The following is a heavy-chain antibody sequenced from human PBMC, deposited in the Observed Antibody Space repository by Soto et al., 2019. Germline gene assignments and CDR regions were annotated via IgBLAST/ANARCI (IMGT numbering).Heavy chain of an antibody. J-gene: IGHJ6*02. D-gene: IGHD2-8*01. Sequence: ASVKVSCKASGYTFTSYYIQWVRQAPGQGLEWMGIINPSGGSTRYAQKFQGRVTMTSDTSTTTVYMEVSSLRSEDTAVYYCARDPLITGHYVMAVWGQGTSVTVSS. CDR2: INPSGGST. V-gene: IGHV1-46*01. CDR1: GYTFTSYY. CDR3: ARDPLITGHYVMAV.